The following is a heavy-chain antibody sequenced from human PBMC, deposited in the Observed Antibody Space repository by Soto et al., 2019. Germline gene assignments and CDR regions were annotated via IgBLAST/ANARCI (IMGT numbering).Heavy chain of an antibody. CDR3: ARYYLGELPRRADYYYSMDV. Sequence: PAETLTLTCTASGFSFSDYDFNWVRQLPGKGLEWVSAMVAADNPYYLPSLKSRFSVSGDTAKRPFSLQLSTLTAADTAVYYCARYYLGELPRRADYYYSMDVWGRGTTVTVSS. CDR2: MVAADNP. J-gene: IGHJ6*02. CDR1: GFSFSDYD. V-gene: IGHV3-13*05. D-gene: IGHD3-16*01.